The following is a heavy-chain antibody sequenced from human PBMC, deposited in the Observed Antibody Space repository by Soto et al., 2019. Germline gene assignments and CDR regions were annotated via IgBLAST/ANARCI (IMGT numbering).Heavy chain of an antibody. D-gene: IGHD3-22*01. CDR2: IDPSDSYT. V-gene: IGHV5-10-1*01. Sequence: GQSLKISCKGSGYSFTSYWIRWVRQMPGKGLEWMGRIDPSDSYTNYSPSFQGHVTISADKSISTAYLKWSSLKASDTAMYFCATLDPDDDSSGSHFDYWGQGTLVTVSS. J-gene: IGHJ4*02. CDR3: ATLDPDDDSSGSHFDY. CDR1: GYSFTSYW.